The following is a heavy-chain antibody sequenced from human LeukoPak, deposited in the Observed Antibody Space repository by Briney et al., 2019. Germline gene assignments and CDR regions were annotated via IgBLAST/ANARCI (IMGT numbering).Heavy chain of an antibody. V-gene: IGHV3-30*18. CDR1: AFNFNTYG. CDR3: AKDIGDPASGRDYFYGMDV. CDR2: ISFYGAYS. D-gene: IGHD3-10*01. J-gene: IGHJ6*02. Sequence: GGSLTLSCAASAFNFNTYGLHWVRQAPGKGLEWVAFISFYGAYSFYADSVKGRFTISRDNSKNTLYLQMNSLRGEDAAVYYCAKDIGDPASGRDYFYGMDVWGQGTTVSVSS.